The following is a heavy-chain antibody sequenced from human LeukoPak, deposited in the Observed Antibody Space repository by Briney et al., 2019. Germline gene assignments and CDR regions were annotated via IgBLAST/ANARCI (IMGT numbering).Heavy chain of an antibody. D-gene: IGHD6-6*01. CDR1: GYTFTSYD. J-gene: IGHJ6*03. CDR3: ARTYSSSFYYYYYMDV. Sequence: ASVKVSCKASGYTFTSYDINWVRQATGQGLEWMGWMNPNSGNTGYAQKFQGRVTMTRNTSISTAYMELSSLRSEDTAVYYCARTYSSSFYYYYYMDVWGKGTTATVSS. CDR2: MNPNSGNT. V-gene: IGHV1-8*01.